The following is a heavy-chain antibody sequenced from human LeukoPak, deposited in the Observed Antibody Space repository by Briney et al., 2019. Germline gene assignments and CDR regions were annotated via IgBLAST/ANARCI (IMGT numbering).Heavy chain of an antibody. CDR1: GFTFSSYG. V-gene: IGHV3-30*02. CDR3: AKPGMEPYYFDY. J-gene: IGHJ4*02. Sequence: GGSLRLSCAASGFTFSSYGMHWVRQAPGKGLEWVAFIRYDGSNKYYADSVKGRFTISRDNSKNTLYLQMNSLRAEDAAVYYCAKPGMEPYYFDYWGQGTLVTVSS. CDR2: IRYDGSNK. D-gene: IGHD1-1*01.